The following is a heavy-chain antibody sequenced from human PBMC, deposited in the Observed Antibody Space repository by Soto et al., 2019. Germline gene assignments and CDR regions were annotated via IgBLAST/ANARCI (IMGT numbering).Heavy chain of an antibody. CDR2: IWFDGNNK. Sequence: QVQLVESGGNMVQPGRSLRLSCAASGFTFGNNAMHWVRHAAGKGLGWVAQIWFDGNNKYYTDSVKGRFTISRDNLKNTVYLQMDSLRADDTAVYYCARDGQQLAPYAMDVWGQGTTVIVSS. J-gene: IGHJ6*02. CDR1: GFTFGNNA. V-gene: IGHV3-33*01. CDR3: ARDGQQLAPYAMDV. D-gene: IGHD6-13*01.